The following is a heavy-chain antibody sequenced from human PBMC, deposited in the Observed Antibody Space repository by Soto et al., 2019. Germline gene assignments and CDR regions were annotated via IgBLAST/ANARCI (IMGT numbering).Heavy chain of an antibody. CDR1: GDSVISATYY. D-gene: IGHD6-13*01. V-gene: IGHV4-61*01. CDR3: ARVLPGIAAAYDAFDV. Sequence: PSETLSLTCTVPGDSVISATYYWSWIRQPPGKGLEWIGYIYYDGGTTYNSFLKSRVTISTDTSRSQLSLQLTSATPADTAVYYCARVLPGIAAAYDAFDVWGQGTMVTVSS. CDR2: IYYDGGT. J-gene: IGHJ3*01.